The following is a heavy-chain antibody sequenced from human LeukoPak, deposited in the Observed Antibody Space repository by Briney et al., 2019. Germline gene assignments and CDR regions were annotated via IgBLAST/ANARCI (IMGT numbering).Heavy chain of an antibody. D-gene: IGHD3-10*01. Sequence: PSETLSLTCAVSGGSISSSNWWSWVRQPPGKGLEWIGEIYHSGSTNHNPSLKSRVTISVDKSKNQFSLKLSSVTAADTAVYYCARALYGSGSYDRDYWGQGTLVTVSS. CDR1: GGSISSSNW. CDR2: IYHSGST. CDR3: ARALYGSGSYDRDY. J-gene: IGHJ4*02. V-gene: IGHV4-4*02.